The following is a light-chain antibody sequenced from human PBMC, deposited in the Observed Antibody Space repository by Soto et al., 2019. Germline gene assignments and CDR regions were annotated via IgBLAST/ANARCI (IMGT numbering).Light chain of an antibody. V-gene: IGKV1-5*01. CDR2: DAS. Sequence: DIQMTQSPSTLSASVGDRVTITCRASQSIRPWLAWYQQKPGKAHKLLIYDASTLQSGVPSRFSGSASGTEFTLTITSLQSDDFATYYCQQYNSYSAITFGGGTRVEIK. J-gene: IGKJ4*01. CDR1: QSIRPW. CDR3: QQYNSYSAIT.